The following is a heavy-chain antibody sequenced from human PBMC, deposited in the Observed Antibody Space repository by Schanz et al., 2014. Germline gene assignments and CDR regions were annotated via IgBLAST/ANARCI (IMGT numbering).Heavy chain of an antibody. CDR3: AKDLGVDCGDGCFNWDFDL. D-gene: IGHD2-21*02. J-gene: IGHJ2*01. Sequence: EVQLLESGGGLVQPGGSLRLSCSASTFTFDHYAMTWVRQAPGKGLEWVAAVSSRSDEIKYADSVRGRFTISRDNSRSTMYLQMSSLRAEDTAVYFCAKDLGVDCGDGCFNWDFDLWGRCTLVTVSS. V-gene: IGHV3-23*05. CDR1: TFTFDHYA. CDR2: VSSRSDEI.